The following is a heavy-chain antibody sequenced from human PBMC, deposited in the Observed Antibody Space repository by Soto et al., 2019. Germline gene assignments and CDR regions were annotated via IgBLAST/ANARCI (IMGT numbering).Heavy chain of an antibody. CDR3: ARSPRSSPYFDY. J-gene: IGHJ4*02. CDR1: GYTFSNFW. Sequence: PVESLKISCQCSGYTFSNFWISCLLQLPGKGLEWMGIIYPGDYETRYSPSFHGKVTISADRSIGTAYLQWSSLEASDSAFYFCARSPRSSPYFDYWGQGALVTVSS. V-gene: IGHV5-51*01. D-gene: IGHD6-13*01. CDR2: IYPGDYET.